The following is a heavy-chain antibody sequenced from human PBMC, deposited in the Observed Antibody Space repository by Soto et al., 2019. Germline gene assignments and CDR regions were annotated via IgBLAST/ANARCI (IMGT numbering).Heavy chain of an antibody. V-gene: IGHV3-74*01. J-gene: IGHJ4*02. CDR3: AAATTWNFHFPY. CDR1: AFSFSTSW. CDR2: INPDGRTI. Sequence: GSLRLSCAASAFSFSTSWMHWVRQAPGEGLVWVSRINPDGRTINYADSVKGRFTISRDNAKNTLYLQMSSLRAEDTAVYYCAAATTWNFHFPYWGQGTQVTVSS. D-gene: IGHD1-7*01.